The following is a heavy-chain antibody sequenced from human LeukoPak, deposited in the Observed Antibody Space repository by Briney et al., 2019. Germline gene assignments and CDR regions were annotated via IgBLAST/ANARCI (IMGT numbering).Heavy chain of an antibody. D-gene: IGHD5-18*01. J-gene: IGHJ4*02. CDR2: ISYDGSNK. CDR1: GFTFSSYA. CDR3: VHSYGFSYFDY. V-gene: IGHV3-30*04. Sequence: KPGRSLRLSCAASGFTFSSYAMHWVRQAPGKGLEWVAVISYDGSNKYYVDSVKGRFTISRDNSKNTLYLQMNSLRAEDTAVYYCVHSYGFSYFDYWGQGTLVTVSS.